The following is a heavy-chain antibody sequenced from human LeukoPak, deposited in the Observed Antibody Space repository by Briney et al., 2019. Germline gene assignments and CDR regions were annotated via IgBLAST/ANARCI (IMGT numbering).Heavy chain of an antibody. D-gene: IGHD2-8*02. CDR1: GFTFSSQA. Sequence: GGSLRLSCAASGFTFSSQAMHWVRQAPGKGLEWVAVISNDGSNKYYADSVKGRFTISRDNSKNTLYLQMNSLRAEDTAVYYCARSGGGNAFDIWGQGTMVTVSS. V-gene: IGHV3-30-3*01. CDR3: ARSGGGNAFDI. CDR2: ISNDGSNK. J-gene: IGHJ3*02.